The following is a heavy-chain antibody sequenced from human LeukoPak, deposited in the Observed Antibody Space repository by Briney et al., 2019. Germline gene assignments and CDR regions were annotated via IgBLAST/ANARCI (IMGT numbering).Heavy chain of an antibody. V-gene: IGHV1-2*02. D-gene: IGHD6-13*01. Sequence: GASVKLSCKASGYTFTGYYMHWVRQAPGQGLEWMGWINPNSGGANYAQKFQGRVTMTRDTSISTAYMELSRLRSDDTAVYYCASPKYSSSWYYFDYWGQGTLVTVSS. CDR2: INPNSGGA. CDR1: GYTFTGYY. J-gene: IGHJ4*02. CDR3: ASPKYSSSWYYFDY.